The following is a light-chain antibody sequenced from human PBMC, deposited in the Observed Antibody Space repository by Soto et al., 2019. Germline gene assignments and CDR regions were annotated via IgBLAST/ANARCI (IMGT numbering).Light chain of an antibody. J-gene: IGKJ1*01. CDR1: QVISNY. CDR2: AAS. CDR3: QKYNSAPRT. V-gene: IGKV1-27*01. Sequence: DIPMTQSPSSLSASVGDRVTITCRASQVISNYLAWYQQKPGKVPKLLIYAASTLQSGVPSRFSGSGSGTDFTLTISSLQPEDVATYYCQKYNSAPRTFGQGTKVEIK.